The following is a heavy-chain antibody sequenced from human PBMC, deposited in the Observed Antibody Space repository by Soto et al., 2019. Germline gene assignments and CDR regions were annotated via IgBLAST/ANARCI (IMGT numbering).Heavy chain of an antibody. V-gene: IGHV4-61*01. CDR1: GGSISSGSHY. J-gene: IGHJ6*02. Sequence: PSETLSLTCLVSGGSISSGSHYWNWIRQTPGRGPEWMGYIYYNGNTNYNPSIKRRLTISVDTSKNQFSLKLTSVTAVDTAVYYCARYSGSGYARIMDVWGQGTTVTVSS. CDR2: IYYNGNT. D-gene: IGHD5-12*01. CDR3: ARYSGSGYARIMDV.